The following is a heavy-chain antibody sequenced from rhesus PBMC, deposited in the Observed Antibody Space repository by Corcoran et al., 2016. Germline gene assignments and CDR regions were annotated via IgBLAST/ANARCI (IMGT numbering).Heavy chain of an antibody. Sequence: QLQLQESGPGLVKPSETLSLTCAVSGGSISSNYWSRSRQPPGKGREWIGRFTGNGGNTDYNPSLKRQIAYSTGTSKNQLSRKLSSVAAADTAVDYCATDRGSWNIWVYFDYWGQGVLVTVSS. V-gene: IGHV4-173*01. D-gene: IGHD6-25*01. CDR3: ATDRGSWNIWVYFDY. CDR1: GGSISSNY. CDR2: FTGNGGNT. J-gene: IGHJ4*01.